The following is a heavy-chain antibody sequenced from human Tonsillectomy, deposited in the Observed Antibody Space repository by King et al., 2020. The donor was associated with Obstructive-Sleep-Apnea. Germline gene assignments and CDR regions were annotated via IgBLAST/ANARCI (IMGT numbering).Heavy chain of an antibody. CDR1: GFTFSSYS. CDR3: ARDGGGEITMIVVVPDFDY. D-gene: IGHD3-22*01. J-gene: IGHJ4*02. V-gene: IGHV3-21*01. Sequence: VQLVESGGGLVKPGGSLRLSCAASGFTFSSYSMNWVRQAPGKGLEWVSSISSSSSYIYYADSVKGRFTISRDNAKNSLYLQMNSLRAEDTAVYYCARDGGGEITMIVVVPDFDYWGQGTLVTVSS. CDR2: ISSSSSYI.